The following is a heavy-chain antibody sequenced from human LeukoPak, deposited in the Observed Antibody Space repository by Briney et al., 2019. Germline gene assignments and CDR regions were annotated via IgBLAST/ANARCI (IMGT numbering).Heavy chain of an antibody. CDR3: ARPIYGAFDY. CDR1: GGSFSGYY. V-gene: IGHV4-34*01. J-gene: IGHJ4*02. CDR2: IYYSGST. D-gene: IGHD4-17*01. Sequence: PSETLSLTCAVYGGSFSGYYWSWIRQPPGKGLEWIGSIYYSGSTYYNPSLKSRVTISVDTSKNQFSLKLSSVTAADTAVYYCARPIYGAFDYWGQGTLVTVSS.